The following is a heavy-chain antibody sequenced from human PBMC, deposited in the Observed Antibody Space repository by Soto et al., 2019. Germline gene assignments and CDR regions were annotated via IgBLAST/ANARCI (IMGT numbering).Heavy chain of an antibody. V-gene: IGHV3-21*01. D-gene: IGHD6-13*01. CDR1: GFTFRSFT. J-gene: IGHJ5*02. CDR2: ISSNSAYI. CDR3: TRDASRDSSARGWFDP. Sequence: GGSLRLSCAASGFTFRSFTMNWVRQAPGKGLEWVSTISSNSAYIYYTDALRGRFTISRDNAKNSLHLQMNSLRAEDTAVYYCTRDASRDSSARGWFDPWGPGNLVTXSS.